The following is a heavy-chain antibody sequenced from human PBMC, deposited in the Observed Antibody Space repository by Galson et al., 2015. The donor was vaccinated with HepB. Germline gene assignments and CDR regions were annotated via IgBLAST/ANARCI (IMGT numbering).Heavy chain of an antibody. CDR2: ISTNTVNP. V-gene: IGHV7-4-1*02. D-gene: IGHD3-9*01. CDR1: GYTFTNGA. J-gene: IGHJ4*02. Sequence: SVKVSCKASGYTFTNGAINWVRQAPGQGPEWMGWISTNTVNPSYAQGLTGRCIFSLDTSVSTAYLQISSLEAEDTAVYYCARDRYFDSGNYAYWGQGTLLTVSS. CDR3: ARDRYFDSGNYAY.